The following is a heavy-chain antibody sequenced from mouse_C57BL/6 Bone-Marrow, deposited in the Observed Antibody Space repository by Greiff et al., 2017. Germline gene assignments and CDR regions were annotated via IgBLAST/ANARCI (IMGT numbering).Heavy chain of an antibody. Sequence: DVMLVESGGGLVQPGGSLSLSCAASGFTFTDYYMSWVRQPPGKALEWLGFIRNKANGYTTEYSASVKGRFTISRDNSQSILYLQMNALRAEDSATYYCARYNWADYAMDYWGQGTSVTVSS. V-gene: IGHV7-3*01. CDR2: IRNKANGYTT. CDR3: ARYNWADYAMDY. D-gene: IGHD4-1*01. CDR1: GFTFTDYY. J-gene: IGHJ4*01.